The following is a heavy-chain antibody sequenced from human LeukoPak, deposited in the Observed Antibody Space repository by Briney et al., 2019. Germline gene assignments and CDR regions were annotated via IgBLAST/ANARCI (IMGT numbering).Heavy chain of an antibody. Sequence: ASVKVSCKASGYIFTGYFIHRVRQAPGQGLEWLGLINSNTGVTNYAQKFQGRVTMTRDTSITTAYMELTSLRSDDTAVYYCARGPPGSSSIFLDYWGQGTLVAVSS. CDR1: GYIFTGYF. CDR3: ARGPPGSSSIFLDY. D-gene: IGHD6-6*01. J-gene: IGHJ4*02. V-gene: IGHV1-2*02. CDR2: INSNTGVT.